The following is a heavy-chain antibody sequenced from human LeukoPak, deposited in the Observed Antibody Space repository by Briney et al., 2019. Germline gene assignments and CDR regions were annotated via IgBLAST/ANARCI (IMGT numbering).Heavy chain of an antibody. CDR2: INPNSGDT. CDR1: GGTFSSYA. J-gene: IGHJ4*02. Sequence: ASVKVSCKASGGTFSSYAISWVRQAPGQGLEWMGRINPNSGDTNYAQKFQGRVTMTRDTSISTAYVELSRLRSDDTAVYYCARDYCSSTSCLFDYWGQGTLVTVSS. V-gene: IGHV1-2*06. D-gene: IGHD2-2*01. CDR3: ARDYCSSTSCLFDY.